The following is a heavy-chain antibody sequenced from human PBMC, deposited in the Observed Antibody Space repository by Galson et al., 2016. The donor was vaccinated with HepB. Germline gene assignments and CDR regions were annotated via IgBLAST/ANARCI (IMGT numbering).Heavy chain of an antibody. V-gene: IGHV4-4*02. CDR1: GGSISTNNW. J-gene: IGHJ4*02. Sequence: TLSLTCAVSGGSISTNNWWSWVRQPPGKGLEWIGQIYHTGITNCNPSLKSRVTMSVDKSNNQFSLKLSSVTAADTAVYYCAREAPGDYFDYWGQGTLVTVSS. CDR2: IYHTGIT. CDR3: AREAPGDYFDY.